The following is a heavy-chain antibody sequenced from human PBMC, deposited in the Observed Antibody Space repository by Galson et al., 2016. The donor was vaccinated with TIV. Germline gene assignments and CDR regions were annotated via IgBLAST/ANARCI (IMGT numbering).Heavy chain of an antibody. J-gene: IGHJ4*02. CDR1: GFTFNNYW. CDR3: ARLRVYYDEADY. CDR2: INSDGSSS. D-gene: IGHD3-16*01. Sequence: SLRLSCAVSGFTFNNYWMHWVRQTPGKRLMWVSRINSDGSSSAYADSVKGRFTISRDNAQNTLFLHMNSLRAEDTAVYYCARLRVYYDEADYWGQGTLVTVSS. V-gene: IGHV3-74*01.